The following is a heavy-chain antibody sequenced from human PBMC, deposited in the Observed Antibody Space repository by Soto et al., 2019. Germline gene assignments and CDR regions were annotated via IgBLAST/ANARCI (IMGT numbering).Heavy chain of an antibody. V-gene: IGHV4-59*01. CDR1: GGSISVYY. Sequence: QVQLQESGPGHVKPSETLSLTCTISGGSISVYYWSWIRQSPGQALEWIGYIYASGSPYYNPSLRSRVLISADTSKNQVSLELTSATAADTAVYFCARGVGSSPPQYWGRGTLVTVSS. J-gene: IGHJ4*02. D-gene: IGHD1-26*01. CDR2: IYASGSP. CDR3: ARGVGSSPPQY.